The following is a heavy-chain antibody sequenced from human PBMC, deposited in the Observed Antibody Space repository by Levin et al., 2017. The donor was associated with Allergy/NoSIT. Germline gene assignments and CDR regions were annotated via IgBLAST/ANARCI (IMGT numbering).Heavy chain of an antibody. D-gene: IGHD2-2*02. J-gene: IGHJ4*02. CDR1: GDSMSSSY. CDR3: ARQYCSSISCYIDN. V-gene: IGHV4-59*08. CDR2: IYYSGST. Sequence: LSQTLSLTCTVSGDSMSSSYWSWIRQPPGKGLEWIGYIYYSGSTNYNPSLKSRVTMSVDTSKNHFSLKLSSVTAADTAMYYCARQYCSSISCYIDNWGQGTQVTVSS.